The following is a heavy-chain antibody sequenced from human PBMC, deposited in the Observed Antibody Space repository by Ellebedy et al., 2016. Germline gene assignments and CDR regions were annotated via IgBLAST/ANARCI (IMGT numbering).Heavy chain of an antibody. D-gene: IGHD1-26*01. J-gene: IGHJ5*02. Sequence: SETLSLXCTISDGSISSSTYYWGWIRQPPGKGLEWIGNVYYSGSTYYNTSLKSRVTISVDTSKNQFSLRLSSVTAADTAVYYCARGLGEPSWFDPWGQGTLVTVFS. CDR3: ARGLGEPSWFDP. CDR1: DGSISSSTYY. V-gene: IGHV4-39*01. CDR2: VYYSGST.